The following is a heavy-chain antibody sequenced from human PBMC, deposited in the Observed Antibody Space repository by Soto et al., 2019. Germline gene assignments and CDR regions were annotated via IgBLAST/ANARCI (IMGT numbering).Heavy chain of an antibody. CDR3: AGDLGYCSSGTCYREAFDP. J-gene: IGHJ5*02. Sequence: QVQLVQSGAEVKKPGASVKVSCKASGYTFTTHGISWVRQAPGQGLEWMGWVRGDNGHTNYAQSLQGRVTVTTDTSTNTDYMELRRLRSDDTPVYYCAGDLGYCSSGTCYREAFDPWGQEPLVSVPS. CDR1: GYTFTTHG. D-gene: IGHD2-15*01. CDR2: VRGDNGHT. V-gene: IGHV1-18*01.